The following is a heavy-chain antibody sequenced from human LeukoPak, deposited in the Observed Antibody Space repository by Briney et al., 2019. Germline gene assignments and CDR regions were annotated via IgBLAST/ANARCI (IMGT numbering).Heavy chain of an antibody. CDR3: ARGDSSSFDY. CDR1: GYTFTGYY. D-gene: IGHD6-13*01. J-gene: IGHJ4*02. V-gene: IGHV1-2*02. CDR2: INTNSGAT. Sequence: ASVKVSCKASGYTFTGYYMHWVRQAPGQGLEWMGWINTNSGATNYAQKFQGRVTMTRDTSISTAYMELSSLRSEDTAVYYCARGDSSSFDYWGQGTLVTVSS.